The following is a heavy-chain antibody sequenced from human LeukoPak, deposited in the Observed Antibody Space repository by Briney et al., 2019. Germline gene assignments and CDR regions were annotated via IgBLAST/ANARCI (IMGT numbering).Heavy chain of an antibody. CDR3: ARDIPLAGEEEGPNWFDP. CDR2: IKQDGSEK. V-gene: IGHV3-7*03. Sequence: GGSLRLSCAASGFTFSSYWMSWVRQAPGKGLEWVANIKQDGSEKYNVDSVKGRLTISGDNAKNSLYLQMNSLRAEDTAVYYCARDIPLAGEEEGPNWFDPWGQGTLVTVSS. D-gene: IGHD6-19*01. J-gene: IGHJ5*02. CDR1: GFTFSSYW.